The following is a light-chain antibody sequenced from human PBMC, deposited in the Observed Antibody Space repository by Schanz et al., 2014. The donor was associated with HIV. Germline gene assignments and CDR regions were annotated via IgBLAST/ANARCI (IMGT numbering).Light chain of an antibody. CDR1: QDISNY. V-gene: IGKV1-33*01. CDR3: QHYDVLPPLT. Sequence: DIQMTQSPSSLSASVGDRVTITCQASQDISNYLNWYQQKPGKAPKLLIYDASNLETGVPSRFSGSGSGTNFTFSISCLQPEDIATYFCQHYDVLPPLTFGGGTKVEIK. J-gene: IGKJ4*01. CDR2: DAS.